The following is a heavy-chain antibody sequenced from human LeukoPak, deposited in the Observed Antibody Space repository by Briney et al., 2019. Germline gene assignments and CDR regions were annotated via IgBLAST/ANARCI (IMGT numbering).Heavy chain of an antibody. V-gene: IGHV1-46*01. CDR1: GYTFTTYY. CDR2: INPSGGST. Sequence: ASVKVSSKASGYTFTTYYMHWVRQAPRQGREWMGIINPSGGSTNYAQKFQGRVTMTRDTSTSTVYMELSSLRSEDTAVYYCARGDDSSGFYWGQGTLVTVSS. J-gene: IGHJ4*02. D-gene: IGHD3-22*01. CDR3: ARGDDSSGFY.